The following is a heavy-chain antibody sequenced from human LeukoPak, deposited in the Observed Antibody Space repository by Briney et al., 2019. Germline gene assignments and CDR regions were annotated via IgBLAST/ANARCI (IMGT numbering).Heavy chain of an antibody. D-gene: IGHD4-23*01. CDR3: AKSVGNSGNY. V-gene: IGHV3-30*04. CDR1: GFTFSSYA. J-gene: IGHJ4*02. CDR2: ISYDGSNK. Sequence: GGSLRLSCAASGFTFSSYAMHWVRQAPGKGLEWVAVISYDGSNKYYADSVKGRFTISRDNSKNTLYLQMNSLRVEDTAVYYCAKSVGNSGNYWGQGTLVTVSS.